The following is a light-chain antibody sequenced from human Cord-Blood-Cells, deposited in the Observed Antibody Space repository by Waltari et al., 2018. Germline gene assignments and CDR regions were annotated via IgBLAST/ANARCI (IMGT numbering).Light chain of an antibody. Sequence: DILFTQSPATLSLSPGARSTLSCRASQSVSSYLAWYQQKPGQAPRLLIYDASNRATGIPARFSGSGSGTDFTLTISSLEPEDFAVYYCQQRSNWPLTFGGGTKVEIK. J-gene: IGKJ4*01. V-gene: IGKV3-11*01. CDR3: QQRSNWPLT. CDR1: QSVSSY. CDR2: DAS.